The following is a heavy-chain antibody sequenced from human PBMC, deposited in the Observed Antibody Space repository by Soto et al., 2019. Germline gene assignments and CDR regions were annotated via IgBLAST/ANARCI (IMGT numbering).Heavy chain of an antibody. CDR1: GGSFSGYY. J-gene: IGHJ4*02. D-gene: IGHD3-10*01. V-gene: IGHV4-34*01. Sequence: PSDNLSLTCAVYGGSFSGYYWSWIRQPPGKGLEWIGEINHSGSTNYNPSLKNRVTISVDTSKNQFSLKLSSVTAADTAVYYCARALPWFGLDYWGQGTLVTVSS. CDR3: ARALPWFGLDY. CDR2: INHSGST.